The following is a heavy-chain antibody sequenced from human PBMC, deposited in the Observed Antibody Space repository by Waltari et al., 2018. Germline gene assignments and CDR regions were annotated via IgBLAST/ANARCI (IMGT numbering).Heavy chain of an antibody. CDR3: ARDRGRGLYLDS. V-gene: IGHV4-4*02. CDR1: GDSISGSYW. Sequence: QVQLQESGPGLVKPSGTLSVTCAVSGDSISGSYWWRWVRQPPGKGLEWIGQIHGSGRSNYNPSLGSRVTVSIDTSNNHFSLKVTSATAADTAVYYCARDRGRGLYLDSWGQGTLVTVSP. CDR2: IHGSGRS. J-gene: IGHJ4*02. D-gene: IGHD2-15*01.